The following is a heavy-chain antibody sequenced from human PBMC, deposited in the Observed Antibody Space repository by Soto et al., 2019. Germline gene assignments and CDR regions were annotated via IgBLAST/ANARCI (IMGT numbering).Heavy chain of an antibody. CDR1: GYTFTSYY. CDR3: AREIRITIFGVVKGYYYYGMDV. D-gene: IGHD3-3*01. V-gene: IGHV1-46*01. J-gene: IGHJ6*02. Sequence: ASVKVSCKASGYTFTSYYMHWVRQAPGQGLEWMGIINPSGGSTSYAQKFQVRVTMTRDTSTSTVYMELSSLRSEDTAVYYCAREIRITIFGVVKGYYYYGMDVWGQGTTVTVSS. CDR2: INPSGGST.